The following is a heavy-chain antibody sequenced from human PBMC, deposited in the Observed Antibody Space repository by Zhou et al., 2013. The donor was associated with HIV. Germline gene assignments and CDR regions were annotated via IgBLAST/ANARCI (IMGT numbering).Heavy chain of an antibody. Sequence: QVQLVQSGAEVKKPGSSVKVSCKTSGGSFSSYAMNWVRQAPGQGLEWMGRIIPMFGTVNYTQKFQGRVTITTDESTSTAYMELSSLRSEDTAVYYCARVNSQLGTGWFDPWGQGTLVTVSS. D-gene: IGHD6-13*01. V-gene: IGHV1-69*05. CDR2: IIPMFGTV. CDR3: ARVNSQLGTGWFDP. CDR1: GGSFSSYA. J-gene: IGHJ5*02.